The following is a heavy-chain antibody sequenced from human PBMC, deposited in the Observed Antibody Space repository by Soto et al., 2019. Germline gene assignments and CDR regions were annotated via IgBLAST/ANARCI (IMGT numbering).Heavy chain of an antibody. CDR1: GGSISSNKW. CDR2: IYHSGST. Sequence: SETLSLTCAVYGGSISSNKWWSWVRQPPGKGLEWIGEIYHSGSTNYNPSLKSRVTISLDKSKNQFSLKLTSVTAADSAVYYCAIYHHIVVVPTSLGAIDVWRQGTTVTVSS. CDR3: AIYHHIVVVPTSLGAIDV. V-gene: IGHV4-4*02. D-gene: IGHD2-2*01. J-gene: IGHJ6*02.